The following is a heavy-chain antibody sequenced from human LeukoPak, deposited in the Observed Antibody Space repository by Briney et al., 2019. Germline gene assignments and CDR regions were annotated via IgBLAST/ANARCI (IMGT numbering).Heavy chain of an antibody. CDR3: AKTDRRDSSGYQDY. Sequence: GRSLRLSCAASGFTFSNYGIHWVRQAPGKGLEWVAVISYDGINKYYADSVKGRFTISRDNSKNTLYLQMNSLRAEDTAVYYCAKTDRRDSSGYQDYWGQGTLVTVSS. D-gene: IGHD3-22*01. CDR1: GFTFSNYG. V-gene: IGHV3-30*18. CDR2: ISYDGINK. J-gene: IGHJ4*02.